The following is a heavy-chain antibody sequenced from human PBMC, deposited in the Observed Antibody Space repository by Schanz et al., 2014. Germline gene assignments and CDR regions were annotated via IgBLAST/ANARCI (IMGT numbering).Heavy chain of an antibody. CDR2: MIGSGSSV. Sequence: EVQLLESGGGLVQPGGSLRLSCAASGFTFSIYGMSWVRQAPGKGLEWVSRMIGSGSSVFYADSVKGRFTISRDNLKNTGNLQMESLRAGDTGGEFRSRDGRAPFHGSGEQYYWGQGTLVTVSS. D-gene: IGHD3-10*01. CDR3: SRDGRAPFHGSGEQYY. CDR1: GFTFSIYG. V-gene: IGHV3-23*01. J-gene: IGHJ4*02.